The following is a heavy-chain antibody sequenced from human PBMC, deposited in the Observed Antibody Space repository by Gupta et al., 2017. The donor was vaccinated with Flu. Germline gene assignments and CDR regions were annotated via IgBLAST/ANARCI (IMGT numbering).Heavy chain of an antibody. V-gene: IGHV3-9*01. Sequence: EVQMVESGGGLVQPGRSLRLSCAASGFTCEDYAMHWVRQAPGKGLEWVSGISWNSGSIGYADSVKCLFTISRDNAKNSLYLQMNSLRAEDTALYYCAKDGRGRFLEGDMDVWGKGTTVTVSS. CDR3: AKDGRGRFLEGDMDV. CDR2: ISWNSGSI. CDR1: GFTCEDYA. D-gene: IGHD3-3*01. J-gene: IGHJ6*03.